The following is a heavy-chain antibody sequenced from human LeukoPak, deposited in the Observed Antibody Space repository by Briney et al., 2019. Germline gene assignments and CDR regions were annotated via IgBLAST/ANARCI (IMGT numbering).Heavy chain of an antibody. V-gene: IGHV4-34*01. Sequence: SETLSLTCAVYGGSFSGYYWSWIRQPPGKGLEWIGEINHSGSTNYNPSLKSRVTISVDTSKNQFSLKLSSVTAADTAVYYCARHLSRRYCSSTSCAKFDYWGQGTLVTVSS. CDR2: INHSGST. CDR3: ARHLSRRYCSSTSCAKFDY. D-gene: IGHD2-2*01. J-gene: IGHJ4*02. CDR1: GGSFSGYY.